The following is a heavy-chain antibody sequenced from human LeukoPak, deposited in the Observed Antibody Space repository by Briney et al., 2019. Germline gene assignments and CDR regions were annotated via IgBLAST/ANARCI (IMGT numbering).Heavy chain of an antibody. CDR2: IRDDGSGK. CDR1: GFTFSNYW. D-gene: IGHD1-26*01. CDR3: ATYSGNPRSFLS. Sequence: GRSLRLFCTASGFTFSNYWMSWVRQAPGKGLEWVANIRDDGSGKYYVDSVRGRLTISRDNAAKTLYLQMNSLRAEDTAVYYCATYSGNPRSFLSWRQGTLVTVSS. J-gene: IGHJ5*02. V-gene: IGHV3-7*05.